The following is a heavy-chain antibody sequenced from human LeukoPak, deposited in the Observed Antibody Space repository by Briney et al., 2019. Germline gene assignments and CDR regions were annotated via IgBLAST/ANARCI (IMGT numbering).Heavy chain of an antibody. CDR1: GGSISISNYF. Sequence: SETLSLTCNVSGGSISISNYFWGWLRQPPGKGLEWIGEINHSGSTNYNPSLKSRVTISVDTSKNQFSLKLSSVTAADTAVYYCARRIFGVVIRAYYYMDVWGKGTTVTVSS. D-gene: IGHD3-3*01. J-gene: IGHJ6*03. CDR2: INHSGST. CDR3: ARRIFGVVIRAYYYMDV. V-gene: IGHV4-39*07.